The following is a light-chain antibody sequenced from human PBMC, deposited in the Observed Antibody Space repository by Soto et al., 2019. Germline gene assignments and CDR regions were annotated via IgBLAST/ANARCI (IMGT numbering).Light chain of an antibody. CDR2: GAS. Sequence: EIVLTQSPGTLSLSPGERATLSCRASQSVSSSYLAWYQQKPGQAPRLLIYGASSMATGIPDRFSGSGSGTDFTLTISRLAPEDFAVYYCQQYGTSPFTFGPGTKVDIK. CDR1: QSVSSSY. V-gene: IGKV3-20*01. CDR3: QQYGTSPFT. J-gene: IGKJ3*01.